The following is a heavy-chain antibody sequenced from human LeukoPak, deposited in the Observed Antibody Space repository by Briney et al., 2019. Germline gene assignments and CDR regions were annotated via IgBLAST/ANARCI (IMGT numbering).Heavy chain of an antibody. Sequence: GGSLRLSCAASGFTFSSYAMSWVRQAPGKGLEWVSAISGSGGSTYYADSVKGRFTISRDNSKNTLYLQMNSLRAEDTAVYYCAKDQGYCSSTSCSGYWGQGTLVTVSS. CDR3: AKDQGYCSSTSCSGY. D-gene: IGHD2-2*01. CDR1: GFTFSSYA. J-gene: IGHJ4*02. CDR2: ISGSGGST. V-gene: IGHV3-23*01.